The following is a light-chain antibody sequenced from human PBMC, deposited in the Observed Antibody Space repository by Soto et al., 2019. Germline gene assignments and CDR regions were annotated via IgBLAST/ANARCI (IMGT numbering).Light chain of an antibody. Sequence: EIVMTQSPATLSLSPGERATLSCRASQSISSNLAWYQQKPGQAPRLLIYGASTRAPDIPARFSGSGSGTEFTLTISSLQSADFATYYCQQANSFPITFGQGTRLEIK. CDR1: QSISSN. J-gene: IGKJ5*01. CDR2: GAS. V-gene: IGKV3-15*01. CDR3: QQANSFPIT.